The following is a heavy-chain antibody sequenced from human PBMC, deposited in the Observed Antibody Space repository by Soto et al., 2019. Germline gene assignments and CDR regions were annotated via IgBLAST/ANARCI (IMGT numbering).Heavy chain of an antibody. D-gene: IGHD3-16*02. CDR2: ISYDGSNK. Sequence: QVQLVESGGGVVQPGRSLRLSCAASGFTFSSYGMHWVRQAPGKGLEWVAVISYDGSNKYYADSVKGRFTISRDNSKNMLYLQRNSRGAEHTAADYCAKAASDYVWGSYRYRGSYFGSWGQGSLVTVSS. CDR3: AKAASDYVWGSYRYRGSYFGS. J-gene: IGHJ4*02. V-gene: IGHV3-30*18. CDR1: GFTFSSYG.